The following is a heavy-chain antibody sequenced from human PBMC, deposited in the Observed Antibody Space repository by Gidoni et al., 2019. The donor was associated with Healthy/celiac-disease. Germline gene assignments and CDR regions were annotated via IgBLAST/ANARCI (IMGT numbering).Heavy chain of an antibody. CDR1: GFSLSNARMG. Sequence: QVTLKDSGPVLVTPTETLTLTCTASGFSLSNARMGVSWIRQPPGKALEWLAHIFSNDEKSYSPSLKSRLTISKDTSKSQVVLTMTNMDPVDTATYYCARILNLFGSLYFDYWGQGTLVTVSS. V-gene: IGHV2-26*01. CDR2: IFSNDEK. D-gene: IGHD3-10*02. J-gene: IGHJ4*02. CDR3: ARILNLFGSLYFDY.